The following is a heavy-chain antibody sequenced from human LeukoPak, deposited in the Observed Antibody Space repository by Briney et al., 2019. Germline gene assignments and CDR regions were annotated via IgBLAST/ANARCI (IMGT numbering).Heavy chain of an antibody. CDR3: ATDRGWRTSGYYLYYFEY. J-gene: IGHJ4*02. D-gene: IGHD3-3*01. CDR1: GFIFTGYF. CDR2: IKHDGSEE. Sequence: GGSLRLSCAASGFIFTGYFMSWVRQAPGKGLEWVASIKHDGSEEYYVDSVRGRFTISRDNTKNLLYLQMSSLRAEDTAVYYCATDRGWRTSGYYLYYFEYWGQGTLVTFSS. V-gene: IGHV3-7*01.